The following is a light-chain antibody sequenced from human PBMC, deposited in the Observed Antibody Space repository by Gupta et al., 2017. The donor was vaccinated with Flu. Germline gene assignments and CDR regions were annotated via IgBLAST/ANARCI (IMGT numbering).Light chain of an antibody. CDR2: GSD. Sequence: QSVLTQPPSASGTPGQRVTISCSGSRLNIGINTVNWYQHLPRPAPKLLIYGSDQRPSGVPDRFSGSKSGNSASLAISGLQSEDEADYYCAAWDDSLNAYVFGTATKVTVL. V-gene: IGLV1-44*01. J-gene: IGLJ1*01. CDR1: RLNIGINT. CDR3: AAWDDSLNAYV.